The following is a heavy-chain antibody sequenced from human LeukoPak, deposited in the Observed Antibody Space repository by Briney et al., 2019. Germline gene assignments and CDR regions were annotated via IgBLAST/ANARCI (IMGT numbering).Heavy chain of an antibody. D-gene: IGHD3-22*01. J-gene: IGHJ6*02. CDR2: IYYSGST. CDR1: GGSISSGGYY. Sequence: SQTLSLTCTVSGGSISSGGYYWGWIRQPPGKGLEWIGYIYYSGSTNYNPSLKSRVTISVDTSKNQFSLKLSSVTAADTAVYYCARHARDSSLYGMGVWGQGTTVTVSS. CDR3: ARHARDSSLYGMGV. V-gene: IGHV4-61*05.